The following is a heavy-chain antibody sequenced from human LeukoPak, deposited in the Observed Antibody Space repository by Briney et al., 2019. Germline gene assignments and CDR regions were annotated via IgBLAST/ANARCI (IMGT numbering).Heavy chain of an antibody. J-gene: IGHJ4*02. CDR3: ARSSDCSRASCFTSYFDS. V-gene: IGHV4-39*07. D-gene: IGHD2-2*02. CDR2: IYCGGSP. CDR1: GDSISSDNYY. Sequence: SETLSLTCTVSGDSISSDNYYWGWIRQSPGKGLEWMGSIYCGGSPYHNPSLENRLTMSVDTSKSQFSLRLSSVTAADTAMYYCARSSDCSRASCFTSYFDSWGQGTLVTVSS.